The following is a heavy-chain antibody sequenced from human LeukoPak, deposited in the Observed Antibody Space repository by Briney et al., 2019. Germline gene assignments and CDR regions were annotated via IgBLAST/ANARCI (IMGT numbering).Heavy chain of an antibody. CDR2: IKGDGSVQ. CDR1: GFTFSTSW. V-gene: IGHV3-7*05. D-gene: IGHD6-19*01. CDR3: AKHSSASSSGWYDFDY. Sequence: PGGSLKLSCVASGFTFSTSWMNWVRQAPGKGLEWVANIKGDGSVQSYVDSVKGRFTISRDNAKNSLFLQMNSLRAEDTAVYYCAKHSSASSSGWYDFDYWGQGTLVTVSS. J-gene: IGHJ4*02.